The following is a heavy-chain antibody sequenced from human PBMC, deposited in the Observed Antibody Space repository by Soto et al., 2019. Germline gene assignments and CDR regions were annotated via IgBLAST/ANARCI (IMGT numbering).Heavy chain of an antibody. CDR3: FRYTHYYYGMDV. CDR1: GGSISSSSYY. D-gene: IGHD1-1*01. V-gene: IGHV4-39*01. Sequence: PSGTLSLTCALSGGSISSSSYYWGWIRQPPGKGLEWIGSIYYSGSTYYNPSLKSRVTISVDTSKNQFSLKLSSVTAADTAVYYCFRYTHYYYGMDVWGQGTTVTVSS. CDR2: IYYSGST. J-gene: IGHJ6*02.